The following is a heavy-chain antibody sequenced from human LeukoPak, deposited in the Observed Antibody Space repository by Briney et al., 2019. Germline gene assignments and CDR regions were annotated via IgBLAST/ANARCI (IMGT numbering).Heavy chain of an antibody. J-gene: IGHJ4*02. CDR2: IYHSGST. CDR3: ARDNRIAARRPFDY. D-gene: IGHD6-6*01. Sequence: PSETLSLTCAVPGGSISSSGYSWSWIRQPPGKGLEWIGYIYHSGSTDYNPSLKSRVTISVDTSKNQFSLKLSSVTAADTAVYYCARDNRIAARRPFDYWGQGTLVTVSS. CDR1: GGSISSSGYS. V-gene: IGHV4-30-2*01.